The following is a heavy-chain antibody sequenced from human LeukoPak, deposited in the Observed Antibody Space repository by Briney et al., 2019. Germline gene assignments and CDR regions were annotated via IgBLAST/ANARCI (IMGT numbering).Heavy chain of an antibody. CDR3: ARGVAARPFYFYYYMDV. J-gene: IGHJ6*03. D-gene: IGHD6-6*01. V-gene: IGHV4-34*01. Sequence: PSETLSLMCAVYGGSFSGYYWTWIRQPPGKGLQWIGEINQSGSTNYNPSLKSRVTISIGTSKNQFSLKLSSVTAADTAVYYCARGVAARPFYFYYYMDVWDTGITVTVSS. CDR2: INQSGST. CDR1: GGSFSGYY.